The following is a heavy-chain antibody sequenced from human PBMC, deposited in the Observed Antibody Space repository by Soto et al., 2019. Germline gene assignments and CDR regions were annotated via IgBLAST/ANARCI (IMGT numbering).Heavy chain of an antibody. CDR1: GGSISSGGYY. J-gene: IGHJ5*02. CDR2: IYYSGST. V-gene: IGHV4-31*03. CDR3: ASSRGWYGIDP. Sequence: PSETLSLTCTVSGGSISSGGYYWSWIRQHPGKGLEWIGYIYYSGSTYYNPSLKSRVTISVDTSKNQFSLKLSSVTAADTAVYYFASSRGWYGIDPWCQETLLTVSS. D-gene: IGHD6-19*01.